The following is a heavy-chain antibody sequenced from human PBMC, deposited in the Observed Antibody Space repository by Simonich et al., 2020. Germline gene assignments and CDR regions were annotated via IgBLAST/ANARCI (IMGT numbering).Heavy chain of an antibody. CDR3: ARGGYSGSYNWFDP. CDR2: YGTAGDT. Sequence: EVQLVESGGGLVQPGGSLRLSCAASGFTFSSYGMHWVRQATGKVVGGVSTYGTAGDTYYPGSVKGRFTNSRENAKNSLYLQMNSLRAGDTAVYYCARGGYSGSYNWFDPWGQGTLVTVSS. J-gene: IGHJ5*02. V-gene: IGHV3-13*01. CDR1: GFTFSSYG. D-gene: IGHD1-26*01.